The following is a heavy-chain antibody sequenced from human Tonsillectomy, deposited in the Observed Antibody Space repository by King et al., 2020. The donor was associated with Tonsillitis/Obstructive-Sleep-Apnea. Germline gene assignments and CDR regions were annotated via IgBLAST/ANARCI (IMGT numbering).Heavy chain of an antibody. CDR3: ARERSSIAARSDYYYYYMDV. V-gene: IGHV3-20*04. D-gene: IGHD6-6*01. CDR2: INWNGGST. Sequence: VQLVESGGGVVRPGGSLRLSCAASGFTFDDYGMSWVRQAPGKGLEWVSGINWNGGSTGYADSVKGRFTISRDNAKNSLYLQMNSLRAEDTALYYCARERSSIAARSDYYYYYMDVWGKGTTVTVFS. J-gene: IGHJ6*03. CDR1: GFTFDDYG.